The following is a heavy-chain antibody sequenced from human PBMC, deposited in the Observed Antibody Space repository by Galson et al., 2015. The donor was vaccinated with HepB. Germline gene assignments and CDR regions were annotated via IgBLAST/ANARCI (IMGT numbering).Heavy chain of an antibody. D-gene: IGHD3-3*01. CDR3: TTDLENEDDFWSGYFYYGMDV. CDR1: GFTFSNAW. J-gene: IGHJ6*02. CDR2: IKSKTDGGTT. V-gene: IGHV3-15*01. Sequence: SCAASGFTFSNAWMSWVRQAPGKGLEWVGRIKSKTDGGTTDYAAPVKGRFTISRDDSKNTLYLQMNSLKTEDTAVYYCTTDLENEDDFWSGYFYYGMDVWGQGTTVTVSS.